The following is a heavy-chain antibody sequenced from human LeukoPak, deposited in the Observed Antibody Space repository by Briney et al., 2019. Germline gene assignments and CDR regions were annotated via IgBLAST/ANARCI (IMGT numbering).Heavy chain of an antibody. CDR3: ARGRVIVVVPAAIKNNWFDP. D-gene: IGHD2-2*01. Sequence: SETLSLTCTVSGGSISSYYWSWIRQPPGKGLEWIGYIYYSGSTNYNPSLKSRVTISVDTSKNQFSLKLSSVTAADTAVYYCARGRVIVVVPAAIKNNWFDPWGQGTLVTVSS. V-gene: IGHV4-59*12. CDR1: GGSISSYY. CDR2: IYYSGST. J-gene: IGHJ5*02.